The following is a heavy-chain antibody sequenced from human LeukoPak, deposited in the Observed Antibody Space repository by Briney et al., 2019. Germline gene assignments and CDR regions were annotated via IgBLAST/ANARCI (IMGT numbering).Heavy chain of an antibody. V-gene: IGHV3-23*01. CDR2: IFGSGGSA. CDR1: GFTFGSYA. Sequence: PGESLRLSCAASGFTFGSYAMYWVRQAPGKGLEWVSGIFGSGGSAHYADSVKGRFTISRDNSKNTVYLQMDSLRAEDTATYYCAKTTTGYSSGRYPAWPIDYWGQGTLVTVSS. CDR3: AKTTTGYSSGRYPAWPIDY. D-gene: IGHD2-15*01. J-gene: IGHJ4*02.